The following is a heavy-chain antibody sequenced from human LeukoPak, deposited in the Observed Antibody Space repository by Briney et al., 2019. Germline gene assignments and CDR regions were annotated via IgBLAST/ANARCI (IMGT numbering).Heavy chain of an antibody. V-gene: IGHV3-23*01. J-gene: IGHJ5*02. CDR3: ARGYCSSTSCQGRWFDP. Sequence: GGSLRLSCAASGFTFSNYAMSWVRQAAGKGLEWVSAISVSGGSTFYADSVKGRFTISRDNSKNTLYLQMNSLRAEDTAVYYCARGYCSSTSCQGRWFDPWGQGTLVTVS. D-gene: IGHD2-2*01. CDR2: ISVSGGST. CDR1: GFTFSNYA.